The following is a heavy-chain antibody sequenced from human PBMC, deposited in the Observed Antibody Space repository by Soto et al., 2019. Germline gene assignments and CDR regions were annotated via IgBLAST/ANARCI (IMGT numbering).Heavy chain of an antibody. CDR1: GGSISSSSYY. CDR2: FYYSGST. D-gene: IGHD5-12*01. V-gene: IGHV4-39*01. CDR3: ARVSVASRYMDV. J-gene: IGHJ6*03. Sequence: SETLSLTCTVSGGSISSSSYYWGWIRQSPGKGLEWIGSFYYSGSTYYSPSLRSRVTISGDTSRKQISLRLSSVTAADTAVYYCARVSVASRYMDVWGKGTTVTVSS.